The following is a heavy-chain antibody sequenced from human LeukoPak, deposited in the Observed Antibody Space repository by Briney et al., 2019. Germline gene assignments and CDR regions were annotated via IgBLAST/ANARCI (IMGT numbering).Heavy chain of an antibody. V-gene: IGHV3-30*18. CDR1: GFTFSSYG. D-gene: IGHD3-9*01. CDR3: AKAGGYYDILTGQFDI. J-gene: IGHJ3*02. Sequence: GRSLRLSCAASGFTFSSYGMHWVRQAPGKGLEWVAGISSDGSNKYYADSVKCRFTISRDNSKNTLYLQMNSLRAEDTAVYYCAKAGGYYDILTGQFDIWGQGTMVTVSS. CDR2: ISSDGSNK.